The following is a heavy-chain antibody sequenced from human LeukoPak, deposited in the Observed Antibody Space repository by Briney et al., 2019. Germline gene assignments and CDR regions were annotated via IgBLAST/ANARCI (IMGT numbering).Heavy chain of an antibody. CDR2: ISAYNGNT. D-gene: IGHD3-22*01. CDR1: GYTFTSYG. V-gene: IGHV1-18*01. J-gene: IGHJ3*02. CDR3: ARVYYDSSGYYPNAFDI. Sequence: ASVKVSCKASGYTFTSYGISWVRQAPGQGLEWMGWISAYNGNTNYAQKLQGRVTMTTDTSTSTAYVELRSLRSDDTAVYYCARVYYDSSGYYPNAFDIWGQGTMVTVSS.